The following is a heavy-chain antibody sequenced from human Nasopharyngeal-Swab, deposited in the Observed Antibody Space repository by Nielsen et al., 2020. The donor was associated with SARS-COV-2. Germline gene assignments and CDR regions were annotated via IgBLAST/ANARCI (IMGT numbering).Heavy chain of an antibody. D-gene: IGHD3-10*01. J-gene: IGHJ5*02. V-gene: IGHV3-33*06. CDR2: IWYDGSEK. Sequence: GESLKISCAASRFTFSSYGMHWVRQAPGKGLEWVAVIWYDGSEKYYADSVKGRFTISRDNSKNTLYLQMNSLRAEDTAVYYCAKEREYYGSGSYCNWFDPWGQGTLVTVSS. CDR1: RFTFSSYG. CDR3: AKEREYYGSGSYCNWFDP.